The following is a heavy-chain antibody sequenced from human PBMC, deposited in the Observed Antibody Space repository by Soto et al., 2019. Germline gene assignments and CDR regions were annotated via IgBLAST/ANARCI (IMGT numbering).Heavy chain of an antibody. J-gene: IGHJ6*03. Sequence: QVQLVQSGAEVKKPGASVKVSCKASGYTFTGYYMHWVRQAPGQGLEWMGWINPNSGGTNYAQKFQGWVTMTRDTSSSTADMELSRLRSDDTAVYYCARSIRTLGYCSSTRCQPHYYYYYMYVWGKGTTVTVSS. V-gene: IGHV1-2*04. CDR3: ARSIRTLGYCSSTRCQPHYYYYYMYV. CDR1: GYTFTGYY. CDR2: INPNSGGT. D-gene: IGHD2-2*01.